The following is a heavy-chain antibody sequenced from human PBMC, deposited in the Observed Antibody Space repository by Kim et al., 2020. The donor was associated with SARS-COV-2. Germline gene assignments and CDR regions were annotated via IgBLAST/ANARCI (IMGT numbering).Heavy chain of an antibody. D-gene: IGHD3-10*01. Sequence: GGSLRLSCAASGFTFSFYTMNWVRQVPGKGLEWVSCISGDGTDIKYADSVQGRFTISRDNAKNSVFLHISNLRADDTAVFYCARDPGTSVHSWGQGTPVAVSS. CDR3: ARDPGTSVHS. CDR1: GFTFSFYT. CDR2: ISGDGTDI. J-gene: IGHJ4*02. V-gene: IGHV3-21*01.